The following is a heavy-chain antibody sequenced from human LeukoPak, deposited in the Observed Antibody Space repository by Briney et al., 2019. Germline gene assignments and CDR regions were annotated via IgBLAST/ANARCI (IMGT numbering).Heavy chain of an antibody. CDR3: AKGRRAGFRANPGYYFDY. CDR1: GFTFSSYA. D-gene: IGHD1-26*01. J-gene: IGHJ4*02. V-gene: IGHV3-30-3*01. CDR2: ISYDGSNK. Sequence: GGSLRLSCAASGFTFSSYAMHWVRQAPGKGLEWVAVISYDGSNKYYADSVKGRFTIPRDNSKNTLYLQMNSLRAEDTAVYYCAKGRRAGFRANPGYYFDYWGQGTLVTVSS.